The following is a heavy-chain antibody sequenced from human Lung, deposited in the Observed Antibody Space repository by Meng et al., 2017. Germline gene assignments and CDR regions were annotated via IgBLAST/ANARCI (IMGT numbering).Heavy chain of an antibody. CDR2: IYWDDEK. D-gene: IGHD3-22*01. J-gene: IGHJ4*02. Sequence: QITLKEPGPALVKPTQTLTLTCTLSGSSLSTSGVAVGWIRQPPGKALEWLALIYWDDEKRYSPSLKSRLTITKDTSKNHVVLTMTNMDPVDTATYYCEHSWGSSYYFGPLDYWVQGPLVTVSS. CDR3: EHSWGSSYYFGPLDY. CDR1: GSSLSTSGVA. V-gene: IGHV2-5*02.